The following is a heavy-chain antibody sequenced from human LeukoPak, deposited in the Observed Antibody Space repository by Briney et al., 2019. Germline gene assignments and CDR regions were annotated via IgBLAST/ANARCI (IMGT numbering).Heavy chain of an antibody. CDR3: ARGQITMVRGVIPPGGIDY. D-gene: IGHD3-10*01. CDR1: GFTFSSYA. V-gene: IGHV3-30-3*01. Sequence: GRSLRLSCAASGFTFSSYAMHWVRQAPGKGLEWVAVISYDGSNKYYADSVKGRFTISRDNAKNSLYLQMNSLRDEDTAVYYCARGQITMVRGVIPPGGIDYWGQGTLVTVSS. J-gene: IGHJ4*02. CDR2: ISYDGSNK.